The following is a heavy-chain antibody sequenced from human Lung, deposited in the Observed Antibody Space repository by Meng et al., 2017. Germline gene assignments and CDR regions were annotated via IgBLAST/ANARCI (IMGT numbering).Heavy chain of an antibody. D-gene: IGHD2-21*01. Sequence: QAQLVQSGGEVKNPGASVKVSCKASGYTFTNYGITWVRQAPGQGLECMGWINAYNGDTNYAQTLQGRVTMTTDTSTSTAYMELRSLRSDDTAVYYCARVEVGITSGDYWGQGTLVTVSS. CDR2: INAYNGDT. V-gene: IGHV1-18*01. CDR1: GYTFTNYG. J-gene: IGHJ4*02. CDR3: ARVEVGITSGDY.